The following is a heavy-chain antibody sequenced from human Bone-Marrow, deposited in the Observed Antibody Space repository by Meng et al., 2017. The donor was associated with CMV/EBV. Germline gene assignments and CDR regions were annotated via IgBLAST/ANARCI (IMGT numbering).Heavy chain of an antibody. J-gene: IGHJ4*02. CDR2: ISYDGSNK. D-gene: IGHD5-24*01. CDR3: ARGLNYHEDTEFDY. Sequence: GESLKISCTASGFTFGDYAMSWVRQTPGKGLEWVAVISYDGSNKYYADSVKGRFTISRDNSKNTLYLQMNSLRAEDTAVYYCARGLNYHEDTEFDYWGQGTRVTGSS. V-gene: IGHV3-30*04. CDR1: GFTFGDYA.